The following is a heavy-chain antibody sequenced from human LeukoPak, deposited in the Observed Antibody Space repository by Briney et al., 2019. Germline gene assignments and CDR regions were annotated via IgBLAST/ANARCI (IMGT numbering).Heavy chain of an antibody. Sequence: GGSMRHSRAVCRLTFINYALSWVRPVPGRVPEWVSCVIGTGHQKHYGDSGTGRFITPTDNSKNALYLQMNSLRAEDTAVYYCASYAFDIWGQGTMVTVS. J-gene: IGHJ3*02. CDR2: VIGTGHQK. V-gene: IGHV3-23*01. CDR1: RLTFINYA. CDR3: ASYAFDI.